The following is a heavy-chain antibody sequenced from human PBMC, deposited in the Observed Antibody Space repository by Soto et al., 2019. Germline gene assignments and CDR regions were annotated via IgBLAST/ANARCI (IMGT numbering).Heavy chain of an antibody. J-gene: IGHJ4*02. CDR1: GGSFSGYY. CDR3: AREALVWGSGNN. CDR2: INHSGST. V-gene: IGHV4-34*01. D-gene: IGHD2-15*01. Sequence: SETLSLTCAVYGGSFSGYYWSWIRQPPGKGLEWIGEINHSGSTNYNPSLKSRVTISVDTSKNQFSLKLSSVTAADTAVYYCAREALVWGSGNNWGQGTLVTVSS.